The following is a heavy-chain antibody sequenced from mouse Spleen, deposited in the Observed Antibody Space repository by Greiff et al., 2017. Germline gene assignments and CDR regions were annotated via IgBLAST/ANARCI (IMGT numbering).Heavy chain of an antibody. V-gene: IGHV1-39*01. D-gene: IGHD1-1*01. Sequence: EVQGVESGPELVKPGASVKISCKASGYSFTDYNMNWVKQSNGKSLEWIGVINPNYGTTSYNQKFKGKATLTVDQSSSTAYMQLNSLTSEDSAVYYCARSGDYGSSRDYFDYWGQGTTLTVSS. CDR2: INPNYGTT. J-gene: IGHJ2*01. CDR3: ARSGDYGSSRDYFDY. CDR1: GYSFTDYN.